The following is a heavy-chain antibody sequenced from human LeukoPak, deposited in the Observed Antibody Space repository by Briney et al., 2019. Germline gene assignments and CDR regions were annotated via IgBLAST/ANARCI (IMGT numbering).Heavy chain of an antibody. CDR3: ARHYYGSGSPFDY. CDR1: GYSFTNYW. CDR2: NYVGDSDT. D-gene: IGHD3-10*01. V-gene: IGHV5-51*01. J-gene: IGHJ4*02. Sequence: GESLKISCKGSGYSFTNYWIGWVRQMPGKGLEWMGINYVGDSDTRYSPSFQGQVTISADKSISTAYLQWSSLKASDTAMYYCARHYYGSGSPFDYWGQGTLVTVSS.